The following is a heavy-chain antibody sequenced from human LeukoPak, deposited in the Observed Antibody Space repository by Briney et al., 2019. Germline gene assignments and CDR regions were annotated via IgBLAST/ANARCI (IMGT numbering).Heavy chain of an antibody. J-gene: IGHJ4*02. CDR2: IKTDGTVA. D-gene: IGHD6-13*01. V-gene: IGHV3-74*03. CDR1: GFTFTNYW. CDR3: GRDVRDAAADH. Sequence: PGGSLRLSCAASGFTFTNYWMHWVRRAPGKGLVWVSRIKTDGTVAQYADSVKGRFTISRDNAKNTLYLQMNSLGAEDTAVYYCGRDVRDAAADHWGRGTLVTVSS.